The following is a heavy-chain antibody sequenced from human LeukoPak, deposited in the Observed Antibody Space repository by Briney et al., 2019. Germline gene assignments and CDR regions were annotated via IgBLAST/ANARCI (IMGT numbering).Heavy chain of an antibody. V-gene: IGHV3-53*01. D-gene: IGHD2-2*01. CDR1: GFTFSSYA. J-gene: IGHJ4*02. CDR3: ASAGVVPAGQRGYYFDY. CDR2: IYSGGST. Sequence: GGSLRLSCAASGFTFSSYAMGWVRQAPGKGLEWVSVIYSGGSTYYADSVKGRFTISRDNSKNTLYLQMNSLRAEDTAVYYCASAGVVPAGQRGYYFDYWGQGTLVTVSS.